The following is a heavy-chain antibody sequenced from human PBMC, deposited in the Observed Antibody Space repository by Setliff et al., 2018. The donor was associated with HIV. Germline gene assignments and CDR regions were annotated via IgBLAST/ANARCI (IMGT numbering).Heavy chain of an antibody. CDR3: AKMDVVVIPAAIRY. V-gene: IGHV3-23*01. CDR1: GFTFSNYV. Sequence: GGSLRLSCAASGFTFSNYVMRWVRQTPGKGLEWVSVISSSGGRTYHADSVKGRFTIFRDNSKNTLYLQMNSLRAEDTAVYYCAKMDVVVIPAAIRYWGQGTLVTVSS. J-gene: IGHJ4*02. CDR2: ISSSGGRT. D-gene: IGHD2-2*01.